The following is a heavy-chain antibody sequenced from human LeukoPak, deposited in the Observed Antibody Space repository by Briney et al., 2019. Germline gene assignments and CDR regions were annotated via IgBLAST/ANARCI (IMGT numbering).Heavy chain of an antibody. CDR1: GFSFSNYD. J-gene: IGHJ4*02. Sequence: PGGSLRLSCAASGFSFSNYDMHWVRQAPGKGLEWVAVIWYDGSNKYSADSVKGRFTISRDNSKNTLYLQMNSLRVEDTAVYYCARGDPTVTTKQNFDYWGQGTLVTVSS. CDR3: ARGDPTVTTKQNFDY. CDR2: IWYDGSNK. D-gene: IGHD4-17*01. V-gene: IGHV3-33*01.